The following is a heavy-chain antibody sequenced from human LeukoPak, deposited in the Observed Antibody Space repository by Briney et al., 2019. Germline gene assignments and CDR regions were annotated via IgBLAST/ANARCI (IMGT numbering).Heavy chain of an antibody. J-gene: IGHJ6*04. Sequence: ASVKVSCKASGYTFTSYDINWVRQATGQGLEWMGWMIPNRGNTGYAQKFQGRVTMTRNTSISTAYMELSSLSSEDTAVYYCARGYSSSWLNPYYYYGMDVWGKGTTVTVSS. D-gene: IGHD6-13*01. CDR2: MIPNRGNT. CDR3: ARGYSSSWLNPYYYYGMDV. CDR1: GYTFTSYD. V-gene: IGHV1-8*01.